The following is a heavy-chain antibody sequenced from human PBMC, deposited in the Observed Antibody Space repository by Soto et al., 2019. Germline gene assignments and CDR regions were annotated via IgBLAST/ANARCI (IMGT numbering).Heavy chain of an antibody. V-gene: IGHV1-3*01. CDR3: ARGLGLYYFDY. D-gene: IGHD1-26*01. J-gene: IGHJ4*02. CDR1: GYTFTSYA. Sequence: ASVKVSCKASGYTFTSYAMHWVRQAPGQRLEWMGWINAGNGNTKYSQKFQGRVTITRDTSASTAYMELSSLRSEDTAAYYCARGLGLYYFDYWGQGTLVTAPQ. CDR2: INAGNGNT.